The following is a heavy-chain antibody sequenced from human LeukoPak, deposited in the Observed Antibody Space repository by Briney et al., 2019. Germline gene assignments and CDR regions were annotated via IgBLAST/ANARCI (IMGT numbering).Heavy chain of an antibody. CDR1: GYSFTSYW. J-gene: IGHJ3*02. CDR2: IYPGDSGT. Sequence: GESLKISCKGSGYSFTSYWIGWVRQMPGKGLEWMGIIYPGDSGTRYSPSFQGQVTISADKSISTAYLQWSSLKASDTAMYYCAVPPYDSRGWDAFDIWGQGTMVTVSS. V-gene: IGHV5-51*01. D-gene: IGHD3-22*01. CDR3: AVPPYDSRGWDAFDI.